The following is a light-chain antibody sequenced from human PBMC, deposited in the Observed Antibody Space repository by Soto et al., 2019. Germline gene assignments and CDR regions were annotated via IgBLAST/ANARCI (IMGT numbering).Light chain of an antibody. CDR1: QTISNHF. CDR2: GAF. V-gene: IGKV3-20*01. Sequence: EVVLTQSPGTLSLSPGETATLSCRASQTISNHFLAWYQQRPGQAPRLLIYGAFTRATGIPDRFTGSGSGTDFTLSISRLEPEDFAVYICQQYGSSPLTFGGGTKVDIK. CDR3: QQYGSSPLT. J-gene: IGKJ4*01.